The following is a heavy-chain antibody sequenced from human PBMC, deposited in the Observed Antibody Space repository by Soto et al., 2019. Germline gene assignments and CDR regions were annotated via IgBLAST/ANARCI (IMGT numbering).Heavy chain of an antibody. J-gene: IGHJ4*02. CDR1: GFTFSSYS. CDR3: ARDSADISSSSSADY. V-gene: IGHV3-21*01. D-gene: IGHD6-6*01. Sequence: GGSLRLSCAASGFTFSSYSMNWVRQAPGKGLEWVSSISSSSSYIYYADSVKGRFTISRDNAKNSLYLQMNSLRAEDTAVYYCARDSADISSSSSADYWGQGTLVTVSS. CDR2: ISSSSSYI.